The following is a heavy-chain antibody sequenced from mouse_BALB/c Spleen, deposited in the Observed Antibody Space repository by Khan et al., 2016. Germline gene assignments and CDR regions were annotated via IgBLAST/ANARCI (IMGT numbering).Heavy chain of an antibody. J-gene: IGHJ3*01. CDR2: IHPSDSET. CDR1: GYSFPSYW. V-gene: IGHV1-61*01. Sequence: QVQLKQSGAELVRPGASVKLSCKASGYSFPSYWMNWVKQRPGQGLEWIGMIHPSDSETNLNQKFKDKATLTVDKSSSTAYMQLSSPTSEDSAVYYCARFGNYGFAYCCQGTLVTVSA. D-gene: IGHD2-1*01. CDR3: ARFGNYGFAY.